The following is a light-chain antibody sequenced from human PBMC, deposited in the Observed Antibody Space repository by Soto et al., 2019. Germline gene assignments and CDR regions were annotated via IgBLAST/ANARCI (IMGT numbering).Light chain of an antibody. J-gene: IGKJ1*01. CDR2: GAS. CDR1: QSVSANF. V-gene: IGKV3-20*01. CDR3: QQYGRTPWT. Sequence: EIALTPSPCAVSLSPGERAPLSCRPSQSVSANFLAWYQQKPGQAPRLLIYGASSRATGIPDRFSGSGSGTDFTLTISRLEPEDFAVYHCQQYGRTPWTFGQGTKVDI.